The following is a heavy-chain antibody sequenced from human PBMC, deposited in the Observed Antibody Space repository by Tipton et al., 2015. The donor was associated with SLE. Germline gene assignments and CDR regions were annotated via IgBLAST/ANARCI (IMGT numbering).Heavy chain of an antibody. CDR2: IYHSVST. CDR1: GYYISSGYY. CDR3: ARRRVSHAFDI. D-gene: IGHD6-13*01. J-gene: IGHJ3*02. Sequence: TLSLTCAVSGYYISSGYYWGWIRQPPGKGLEWIGSIYHSVSTYYNPSLKSLVTVSVDTSKNQFSLKLSSVTAAETAVYYCARRRVSHAFDIWGQGTMVTVSS. V-gene: IGHV4-38-2*01.